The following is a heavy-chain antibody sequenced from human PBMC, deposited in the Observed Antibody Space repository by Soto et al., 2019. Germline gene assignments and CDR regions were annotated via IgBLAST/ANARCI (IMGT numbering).Heavy chain of an antibody. J-gene: IGHJ3*02. V-gene: IGHV3-7*01. CDR2: IKQDGSEK. Sequence: EVQLVESGGGLVQPGGSLRLSCAASGFTFSSYWMSWVRQAPGKGLEWVANIKQDGSEKYYVDSVKGRFTISRDNAKNSLYLQMNSLRAEETAVYYCARDKVTGYYYIWGSHDAFDIWGQGTMVTVSS. D-gene: IGHD3-16*01. CDR3: ARDKVTGYYYIWGSHDAFDI. CDR1: GFTFSSYW.